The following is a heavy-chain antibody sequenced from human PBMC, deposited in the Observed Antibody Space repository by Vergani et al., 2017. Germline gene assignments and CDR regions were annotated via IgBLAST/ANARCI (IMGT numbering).Heavy chain of an antibody. V-gene: IGHV4-4*03. J-gene: IGHJ4*02. CDR1: GGSISSNW. CDR3: AREGRDGYNLGY. CDR2: IYHSGST. D-gene: IGHD5-24*01. Sequence: QVQLQESGPGLVKPPGTLSLTCAVSGGSISSNWWSWVRQPPGKGLEWSGEIYHSGSTNYNPSLKSRVTISVDKSKNQFSLKLSSVTAADTAVYYCAREGRDGYNLGYWGQGTLVTVSS.